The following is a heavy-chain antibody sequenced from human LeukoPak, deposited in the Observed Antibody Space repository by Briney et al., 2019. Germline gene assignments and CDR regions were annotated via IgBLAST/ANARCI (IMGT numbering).Heavy chain of an antibody. Sequence: PGGSLRHSCAASGFTFSSYWMHWVRQAPGRGLVWVSRIKSDGSTTSYADSVKGRFTISRDNAKNTLYLQMNSLRAEDTAVYYCAKYSGSYYHYWGQGTLVTVSS. CDR2: IKSDGSTT. D-gene: IGHD1-26*01. V-gene: IGHV3-74*01. CDR3: AKYSGSYYHY. CDR1: GFTFSSYW. J-gene: IGHJ4*02.